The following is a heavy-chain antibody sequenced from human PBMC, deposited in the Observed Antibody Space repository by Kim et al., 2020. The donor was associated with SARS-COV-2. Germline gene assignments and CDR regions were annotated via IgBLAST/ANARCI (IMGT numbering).Heavy chain of an antibody. J-gene: IGHJ4*02. CDR3: AKYRITMIVVVTPLDY. CDR2: ISGSGGST. Sequence: GGSLRLSCAASGFTFSSYAMSWVRQAPGKGLEWVSAISGSGGSTYYADSVKGRFTISRDNSKNTLYLQMNSLRAEDTAVYYCAKYRITMIVVVTPLDYWGQGTLVTVSS. V-gene: IGHV3-23*01. D-gene: IGHD3-22*01. CDR1: GFTFSSYA.